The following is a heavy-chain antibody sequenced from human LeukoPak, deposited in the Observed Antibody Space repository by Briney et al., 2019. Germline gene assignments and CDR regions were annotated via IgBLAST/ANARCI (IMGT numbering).Heavy chain of an antibody. CDR3: ARVGGLGGGFDI. CDR2: INTSNKNT. CDR1: GYTLSSDG. V-gene: IGHV1-18*01. D-gene: IGHD3-16*01. J-gene: IGHJ3*02. Sequence: ASVKVSCKASGYTLSSDGLRWVRQAPGQGLEWIGWINTSNKNTRNVQSLQGRITMTTDTATNTAYLELRSLRSDDTAVYFCARVGGLGGGFDIWGQGTTVTVSS.